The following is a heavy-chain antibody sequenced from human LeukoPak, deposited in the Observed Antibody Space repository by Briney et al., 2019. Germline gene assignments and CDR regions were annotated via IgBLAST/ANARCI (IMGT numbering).Heavy chain of an antibody. D-gene: IGHD1-1*01. V-gene: IGHV3-23*01. CDR3: AKVLPHYNNNWNRYFDY. J-gene: IGHJ4*02. Sequence: GGPLRLSCAASRFTFSSYAISWAREAPGKALEWLSIIPSAGTIYFAYSVKGRFPISRDNSKNTLYLQMNSLRAEDTAVYFCAKVLPHYNNNWNRYFDYWGQGTLVTVSS. CDR1: RFTFSSYA. CDR2: IIPSAGTI.